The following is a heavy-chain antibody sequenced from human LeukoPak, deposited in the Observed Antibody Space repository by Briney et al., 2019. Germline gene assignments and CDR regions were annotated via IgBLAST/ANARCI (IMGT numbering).Heavy chain of an antibody. J-gene: IGHJ6*03. D-gene: IGHD6-19*01. CDR2: ISGSGGST. V-gene: IGHV3-23*01. Sequence: GGSLRLSCAASGFTFSSYAMSWVRQAPGKGLEWVSAISGSGGSTYYADSVKGRFTISRDNSKNTLYLQMNSLRAEDTAVYYCAKDRYSSGWYYYYYYMDVWGKGTTVTVSS. CDR3: AKDRYSSGWYYYYYYMDV. CDR1: GFTFSSYA.